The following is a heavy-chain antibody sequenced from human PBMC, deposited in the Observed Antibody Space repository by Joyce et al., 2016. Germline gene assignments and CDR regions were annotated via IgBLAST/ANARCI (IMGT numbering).Heavy chain of an antibody. CDR2: STGSGSGT. D-gene: IGHD3-16*01. CDR1: GFTFSNYG. J-gene: IGHJ4*02. Sequence: EVQLLESGGGLVQPGGSLRLSCAASGFTFSNYGMSWVRQAPGKGLEWVSTSTGSGSGTYYADSVKGRFTISRDKSKNTLYLQMSSLRGEDTAVYYCARGGMIRHRYFGYWGQGTLVTVSS. V-gene: IGHV3-23*01. CDR3: ARGGMIRHRYFGY.